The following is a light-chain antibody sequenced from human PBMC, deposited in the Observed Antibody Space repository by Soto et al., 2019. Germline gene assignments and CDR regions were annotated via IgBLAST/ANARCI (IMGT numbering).Light chain of an antibody. J-gene: IGLJ1*01. V-gene: IGLV2-14*03. CDR1: SSDVGGYNY. CDR3: NSYTGSNTFV. CDR2: EDT. Sequence: QSALTQPASVSGSPGQSITISCTGTSSDVGGYNYVSWYQQHPGKAPKLMIFEDTNRPSGISNRFSGSRSGNTASLTISDLQAEDEAEYYCNSYTGSNTFVFGTGTKLTVL.